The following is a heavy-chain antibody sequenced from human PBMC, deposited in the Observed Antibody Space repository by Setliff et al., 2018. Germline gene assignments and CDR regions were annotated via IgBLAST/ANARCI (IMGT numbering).Heavy chain of an antibody. CDR1: GFTFSSYW. V-gene: IGHV3-7*01. D-gene: IGHD6-19*01. Sequence: PGESLKISCATSGFTFSSYWMSWVRQAPGKGLEWVGNINQDGSGKYYVDSVKGRFTISRDNAKNSLYVQMNSLRAEDTAVYYCARDDGYNSGAWGQGAQVTVSS. CDR3: ARDDGYNSGA. J-gene: IGHJ5*02. CDR2: INQDGSGK.